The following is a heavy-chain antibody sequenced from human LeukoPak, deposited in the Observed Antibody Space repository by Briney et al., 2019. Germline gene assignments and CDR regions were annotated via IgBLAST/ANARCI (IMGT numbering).Heavy chain of an antibody. CDR2: ISAYNGNT. Sequence: VASVKVSCKASGYTFTSYGISWVRQAPGQGLEWMGWISAYNGNTNYAQKLQGRVTMTTDTSTSTAYMELRSLRSDDTAVYYCARCIAAAGDPGYYYYYMDVWGKGTTVTISS. D-gene: IGHD6-13*01. CDR3: ARCIAAAGDPGYYYYYMDV. V-gene: IGHV1-18*01. J-gene: IGHJ6*03. CDR1: GYTFTSYG.